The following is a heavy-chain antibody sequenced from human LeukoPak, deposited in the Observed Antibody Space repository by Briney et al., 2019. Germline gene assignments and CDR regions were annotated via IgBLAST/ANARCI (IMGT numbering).Heavy chain of an antibody. CDR3: ARATEGYYGSGSRFYYYYYYMDV. CDR1: GFTFDDYG. V-gene: IGHV3-20*04. Sequence: GGSLRLSCAASGFTFDDYGMSWVRQAPGKGLEWVSGINWNGGSTGYADSVKGRFTISRDNAKNSLYLQMNSLRAEDTALYYCARATEGYYGSGSRFYYYYYYMDVWGKGTTVTVSS. D-gene: IGHD3-10*01. CDR2: INWNGGST. J-gene: IGHJ6*03.